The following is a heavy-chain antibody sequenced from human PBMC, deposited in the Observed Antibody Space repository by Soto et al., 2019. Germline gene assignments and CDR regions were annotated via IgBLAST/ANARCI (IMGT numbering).Heavy chain of an antibody. CDR2: ISYAGSNK. CDR1: GFTFSSYA. Sequence: QVQLVESGGGVVQPGRSLRLSCAASGFTFSSYAMHWVRQAPGKGLEWVAVISYAGSNKSYADSVKGRFTISRDNSKNTLYLEMNSVRAEDTAVYYCARDPMCRYYGSGSYYFDYWGQGTLVTVSS. V-gene: IGHV3-30-3*01. D-gene: IGHD3-10*01. CDR3: ARDPMCRYYGSGSYYFDY. J-gene: IGHJ4*02.